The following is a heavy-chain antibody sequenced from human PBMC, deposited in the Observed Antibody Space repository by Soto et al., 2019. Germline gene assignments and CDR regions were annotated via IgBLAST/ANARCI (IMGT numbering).Heavy chain of an antibody. Sequence: PSETLSLTCAVYGGSFSGYYWSWIRQPPGKGLEWIGEINHSGSTNYNPALKSRVTISVDTSKNQFSLKLSSVTAADTAVYYCARDSTYYYDSSGYYYPRLPSHYVMDVWGQGTTDTVSS. CDR2: INHSGST. CDR3: ARDSTYYYDSSGYYYPRLPSHYVMDV. CDR1: GGSFSGYY. D-gene: IGHD3-22*01. J-gene: IGHJ6*02. V-gene: IGHV4-34*01.